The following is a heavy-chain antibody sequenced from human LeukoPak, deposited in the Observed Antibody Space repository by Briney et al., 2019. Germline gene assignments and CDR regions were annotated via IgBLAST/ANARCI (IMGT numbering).Heavy chain of an antibody. V-gene: IGHV3-74*01. D-gene: IGHD1-26*01. CDR2: INSYGSST. J-gene: IGHJ6*03. Sequence: PGGSLRLSCAASGFTFSSYWMHWVRQAPGKGLVWVSRINSYGSSTSYADSVKGRFTISRDNAKNTLYLQMNSLRAEDTAVYYCARENRHYKVGATNRDYYYYMDVWGKGTTVTDSS. CDR1: GFTFSSYW. CDR3: ARENRHYKVGATNRDYYYYMDV.